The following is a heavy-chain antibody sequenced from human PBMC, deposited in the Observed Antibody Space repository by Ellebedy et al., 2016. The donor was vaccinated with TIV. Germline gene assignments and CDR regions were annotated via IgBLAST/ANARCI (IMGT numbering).Heavy chain of an antibody. D-gene: IGHD3-10*01. CDR1: GFTFSNYA. J-gene: IGHJ5*02. CDR3: AKGLRMGTYYSIGDNWFDP. CDR2: MSGSGGRT. Sequence: GGSLRLSCAASGFTFSNYAMGWIRQGPGKGLEWVSVMSGSGGRTYYADSVQGRFTISRDNSKNTLYVQMNSLRADDTAVYYCAKGLRMGTYYSIGDNWFDPWGQGTLVTVSS. V-gene: IGHV3-23*01.